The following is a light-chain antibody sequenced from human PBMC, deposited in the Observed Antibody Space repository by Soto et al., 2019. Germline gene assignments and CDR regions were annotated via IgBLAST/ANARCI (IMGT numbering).Light chain of an antibody. CDR1: QSIYSY. Sequence: EIVLTQSQATLSLSPGERATLSCRASQSIYSYLAWYQQKPGQAPRLLIYDASSRATGVPARFSASGSGTDFTLTISSLEPEDFAVYYCQQRSDWPRTFGRGTKLEIK. J-gene: IGKJ2*02. V-gene: IGKV3-11*01. CDR2: DAS. CDR3: QQRSDWPRT.